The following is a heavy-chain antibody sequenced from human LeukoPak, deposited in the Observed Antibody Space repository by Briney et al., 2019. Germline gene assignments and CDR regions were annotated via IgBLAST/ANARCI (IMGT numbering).Heavy chain of an antibody. CDR2: INHSGST. CDR1: GGSISSYY. Sequence: SETLSLTCTVSGGSISSYYWSWIRQPAGKGLEWIGEINHSGSTNYNPSLKSRVTISVDTSKNQFSLKLSSVTAADTAVYYCASGGIAVAGTSNWFDPWGQGTLVTVSS. J-gene: IGHJ5*02. D-gene: IGHD6-19*01. CDR3: ASGGIAVAGTSNWFDP. V-gene: IGHV4-34*01.